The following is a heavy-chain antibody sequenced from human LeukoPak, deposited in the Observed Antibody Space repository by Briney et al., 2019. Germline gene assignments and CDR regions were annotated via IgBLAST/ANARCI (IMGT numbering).Heavy chain of an antibody. V-gene: IGHV3-23*01. CDR2: ISGSGGST. Sequence: GGSLRLSCAASGFTFSSYAMSWVRQAPGKGLEWVSAISGSGGSTYYADSVKGRFTISRDNSKNTLSLQMSSLRAEDTAIYYCAKPYGGNLADGFDIWGQGTMVTVSS. CDR3: AKPYGGNLADGFDI. J-gene: IGHJ3*02. D-gene: IGHD4-23*01. CDR1: GFTFSSYA.